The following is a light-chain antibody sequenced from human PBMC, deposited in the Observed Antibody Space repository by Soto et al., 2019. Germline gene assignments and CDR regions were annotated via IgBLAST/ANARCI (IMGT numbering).Light chain of an antibody. CDR3: SSYAGSNTWGV. V-gene: IGLV2-8*01. J-gene: IGLJ2*01. Sequence: QSALTQPPSASGSPGQSVTISCTGTSSDVGGYSRVSWYQQHPGKAPKLMIYEVSKRPSGVPDRFFGSKSGNTASLTVSGLQAEDEADYYCSSYAGSNTWGVFGGGTKLTVL. CDR1: SSDVGGYSR. CDR2: EVS.